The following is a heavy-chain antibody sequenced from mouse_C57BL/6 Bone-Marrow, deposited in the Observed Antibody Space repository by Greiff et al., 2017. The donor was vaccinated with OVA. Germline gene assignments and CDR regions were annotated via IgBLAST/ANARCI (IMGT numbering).Heavy chain of an antibody. J-gene: IGHJ2*01. D-gene: IGHD2-1*01. Sequence: QVQLQQPGAELVKPGASVKLSCKASGYTFTSYWMHWVKQRPGQGLEWIGMIHPNSGSTNYNEKFKSKATLTVDKSSITAYMQLSSLTSEDSAVYYCARSGNCFYYFDYWGQGTTLTVSS. V-gene: IGHV1-64*01. CDR1: GYTFTSYW. CDR3: ARSGNCFYYFDY. CDR2: IHPNSGST.